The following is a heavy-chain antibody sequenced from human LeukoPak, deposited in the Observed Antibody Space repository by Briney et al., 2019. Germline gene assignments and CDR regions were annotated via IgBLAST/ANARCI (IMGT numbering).Heavy chain of an antibody. Sequence: PSETLSLTCTVSGGSISSSSYYWGWIRQPPGKGLEWIGSIYYSGSTYYNPSLKSRVTISVDTSKNQFSLKLSSVTAADTAVYYCASTRSWYYYDSSGSYYFDYRGQGTLVTVSS. CDR3: ASTRSWYYYDSSGSYYFDY. CDR2: IYYSGST. V-gene: IGHV4-39*01. D-gene: IGHD3-22*01. J-gene: IGHJ4*02. CDR1: GGSISSSSYY.